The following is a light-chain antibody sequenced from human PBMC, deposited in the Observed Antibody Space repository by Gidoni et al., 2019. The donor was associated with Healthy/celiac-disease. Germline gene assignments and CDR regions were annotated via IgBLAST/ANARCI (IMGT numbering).Light chain of an antibody. CDR2: WAS. CDR1: QSVLYSSNNNNY. Sequence: DIVMTQSPDSLAVSLGERATVNCKSSQSVLYSSNNNNYLAWYQPKPGQPPKLLMYWASTRESGVPDRFSGSGSGTDFTLTISSLQAEDVAVYYCQQYYSTPFTFGPGTKVDIK. V-gene: IGKV4-1*01. CDR3: QQYYSTPFT. J-gene: IGKJ3*01.